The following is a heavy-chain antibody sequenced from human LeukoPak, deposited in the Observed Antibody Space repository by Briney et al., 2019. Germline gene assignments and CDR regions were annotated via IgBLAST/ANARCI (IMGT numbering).Heavy chain of an antibody. J-gene: IGHJ6*03. D-gene: IGHD5-24*01. CDR2: INPNSGGT. V-gene: IGHV1-2*02. CDR1: GYTFTGYY. CDR3: ARDERWLQFPYYYYYMDV. Sequence: ASVKVSCKASGYTFTGYYMHWVRQAPGQGLEWMGWINPNSGGTNYAQKFQGRVTMTRDTSISTAYMELSRLRSDDTAVYYCARDERWLQFPYYYYYMDVWGKGTTVTVSS.